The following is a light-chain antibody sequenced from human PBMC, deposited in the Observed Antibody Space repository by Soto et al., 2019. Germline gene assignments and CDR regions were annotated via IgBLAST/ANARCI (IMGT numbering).Light chain of an antibody. CDR1: QSISTY. V-gene: IGKV1-39*01. Sequence: DLLMAQSPSSLSASLGDSVTIXXRASQSISTYLNWYQQKPGKAPKFXIFAASSLQSGVPSRFSGSGSGTDFTLTISSLQPEDFATYYCQQSYNTPITFGQGTRLEIK. CDR2: AAS. J-gene: IGKJ5*01. CDR3: QQSYNTPIT.